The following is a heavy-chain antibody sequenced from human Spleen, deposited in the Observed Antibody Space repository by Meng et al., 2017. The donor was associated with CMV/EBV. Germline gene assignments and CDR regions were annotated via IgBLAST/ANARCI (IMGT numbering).Heavy chain of an antibody. CDR1: GFTFSSYD. CDR2: IGTAGDT. Sequence: GESLKISCAASGFTFSSYDMHWVRQATGKGLEWVSAIGTAGDTYYPGSVKGRFTISRENAKNSLYLRMNSLRAGDTAVYYCARGQQQLSQGAYGMDVWGQGTTVTVSS. CDR3: ARGQQQLSQGAYGMDV. J-gene: IGHJ6*02. V-gene: IGHV3-13*01. D-gene: IGHD6-13*01.